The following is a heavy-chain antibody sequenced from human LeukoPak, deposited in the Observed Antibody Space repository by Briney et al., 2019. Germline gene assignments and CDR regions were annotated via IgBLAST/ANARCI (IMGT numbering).Heavy chain of an antibody. CDR1: GFTFSSYG. J-gene: IGHJ6*03. D-gene: IGHD3-3*01. Sequence: SGGSLRLSCAASGFTFSSYGMHWVRQAPGKGLEWVAVIWYDGSNKYYADSVKGRFTISRDNTKNTLYLQMNSLRAEDTAVYYCARVGYYDFWSGYYYYYYYMDAWGKGTTVTVSS. V-gene: IGHV3-33*01. CDR2: IWYDGSNK. CDR3: ARVGYYDFWSGYYYYYYYMDA.